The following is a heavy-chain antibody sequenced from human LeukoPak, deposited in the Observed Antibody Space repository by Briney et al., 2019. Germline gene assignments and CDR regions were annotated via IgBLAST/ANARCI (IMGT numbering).Heavy chain of an antibody. D-gene: IGHD6-13*01. CDR3: AREQHAIDY. CDR2: IYYSGST. Sequence: SETLSLTCTVSGGSVSSGSYYWSWIRQPPGKGLEWIGYIYYSGSTNYNPSLKSRVTISVDTSKNQFSLKLSSVTAADTAVYYCAREQHAIDYWGQGTLVTVSS. V-gene: IGHV4-61*01. J-gene: IGHJ4*02. CDR1: GGSVSSGSYY.